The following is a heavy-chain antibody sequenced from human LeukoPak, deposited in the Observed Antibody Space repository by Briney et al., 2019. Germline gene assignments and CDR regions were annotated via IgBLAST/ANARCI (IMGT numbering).Heavy chain of an antibody. D-gene: IGHD5-18*01. V-gene: IGHV4-31*03. J-gene: IGHJ4*02. CDR1: GGSPSSVGYY. Sequence: PQTLSLTCTVSGGSPSSVGYYRSWIRHHPGKGLEWIGYIYYSGSTYYNPSLKSRVTISVDTSKTQFSLKLSSVTAADTAVYYCATAVGYSYASGPFDYWGQGTLVTVSS. CDR3: ATAVGYSYASGPFDY. CDR2: IYYSGST.